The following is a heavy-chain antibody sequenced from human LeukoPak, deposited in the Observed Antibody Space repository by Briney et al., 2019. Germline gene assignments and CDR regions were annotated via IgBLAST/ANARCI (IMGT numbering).Heavy chain of an antibody. CDR3: ARGYGENSDYHLKY. CDR2: IEYDENRK. V-gene: IGHV3-30*03. Sequence: PGGSLRLSCAASGFTSNSYVMHWVRQAPGKGPEWVAVIEYDENRKYYEDSVKGRFTISRDNSKNILYLQIYSLRTEDTAVYYCARGYGENSDYHLKYWGQGTLVTVSS. CDR1: GFTSNSYV. D-gene: IGHD4-11*01. J-gene: IGHJ4*02.